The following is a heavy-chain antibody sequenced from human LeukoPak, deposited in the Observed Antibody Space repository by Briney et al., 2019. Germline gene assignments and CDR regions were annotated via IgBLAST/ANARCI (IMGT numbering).Heavy chain of an antibody. CDR2: ISAYNGNT. V-gene: IGHV1-18*01. D-gene: IGHD5-18*01. J-gene: IGHJ4*02. CDR1: GYTFTSYG. Sequence: ASVKVSCKASGYTFTSYGISWVRQAPGQGLEWMGWISAYNGNTNYAQKLQGRVTMTTDTSTSTAYMELRSLRSDDTAVYYCARSGMVIHSSYYFDYWAREPWSPSPQ. CDR3: ARSGMVIHSSYYFDY.